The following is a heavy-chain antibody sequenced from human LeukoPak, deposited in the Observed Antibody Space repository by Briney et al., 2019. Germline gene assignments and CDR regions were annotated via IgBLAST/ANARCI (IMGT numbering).Heavy chain of an antibody. D-gene: IGHD3-10*01. CDR2: ISHSAIT. CDR1: GYSISSGYY. CDR3: ATFYGSGSRYFAY. J-gene: IGHJ4*02. V-gene: IGHV4-38-2*01. Sequence: SETLSLTCAVSGYSISSGYYWGWIRQPPRKGLEWIWSISHSAITYHNPSLKSRVTISIDTSKNQFSLKLSSVTAADTAVYYCATFYGSGSRYFAYWGQGALVTVSS.